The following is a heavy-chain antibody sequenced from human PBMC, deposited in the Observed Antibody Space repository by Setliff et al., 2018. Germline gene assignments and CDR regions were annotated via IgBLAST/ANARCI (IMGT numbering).Heavy chain of an antibody. Sequence: ASVKVSCKASGYSLTRYYMHWVRQAPGQGLEWMGIINPGGGSASYAEKFQGRVTMTRDTSTSTFYMEFSSLRSDDTAVYYCARAGVAAAGRKGVFEYWGQGTLVTV. CDR3: ARAGVAAAGRKGVFEY. V-gene: IGHV1-46*01. D-gene: IGHD6-13*01. CDR2: INPGGGSA. CDR1: GYSLTRYY. J-gene: IGHJ4*02.